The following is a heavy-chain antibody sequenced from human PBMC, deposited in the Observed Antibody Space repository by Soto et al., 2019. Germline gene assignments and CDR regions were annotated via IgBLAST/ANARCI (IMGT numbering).Heavy chain of an antibody. J-gene: IGHJ6*02. Sequence: QVQLVQSGAEVKKPGASVKVSCKASGYTFTSYGISWVRQAPGQGLEWLGWISAYNGNTNYAQNLQGRVTMTTDTSTSTAYMELRSLRSDDTAVFYCARVKYSSSSGRESGDYYDYCMDVWGQGTTVTVSS. CDR1: GYTFTSYG. CDR2: ISAYNGNT. V-gene: IGHV1-18*04. D-gene: IGHD6-6*01. CDR3: ARVKYSSSSGRESGDYYDYCMDV.